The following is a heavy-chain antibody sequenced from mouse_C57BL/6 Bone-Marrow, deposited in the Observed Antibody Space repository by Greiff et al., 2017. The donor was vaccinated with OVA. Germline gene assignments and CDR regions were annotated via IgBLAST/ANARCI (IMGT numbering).Heavy chain of an antibody. CDR2: ISNLAYSI. D-gene: IGHD2-4*01. V-gene: IGHV5-15*01. J-gene: IGHJ4*01. Sequence: EVQGVESGGGLVQPGGSLKLSCAASGFTFSDYGMAWVRQAPRKGPAWVAFISNLAYSIYYADTVTGRFTISSENAKNTLYLEMSSLRSEDTAMYYCARHGDYQYYYAMDYWGQGTSVTVSS. CDR1: GFTFSDYG. CDR3: ARHGDYQYYYAMDY.